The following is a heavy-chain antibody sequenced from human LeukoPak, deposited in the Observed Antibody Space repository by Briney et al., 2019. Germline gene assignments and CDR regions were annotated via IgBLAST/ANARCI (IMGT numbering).Heavy chain of an antibody. CDR2: IKQDASEK. CDR1: GFTFSNYW. Sequence: PGGSLRLSCAASGFTFSNYWMTWVRQGPGKGLEWVANIKQDASEKYYVDSVKGRFIISRDNAKNSLYLLMNNLRADDTAVYYCVGLGGGYVGLNDYWGQGTLVTVSS. CDR3: VGLGGGYVGLNDY. D-gene: IGHD5-12*01. V-gene: IGHV3-7*05. J-gene: IGHJ4*02.